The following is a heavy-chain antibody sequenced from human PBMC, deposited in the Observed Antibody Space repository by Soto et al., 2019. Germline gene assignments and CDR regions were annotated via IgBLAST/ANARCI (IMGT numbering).Heavy chain of an antibody. CDR3: ARDLEAGAGTHYYFAY. CDR1: GGSFNSYF. J-gene: IGHJ4*02. Sequence: SETLSLTCTVSGGSFNSYFWSWVRQPPGKGLEWIGYIYYSGSTNYNPSLKSRVTISVDTSKNQFSLRLRSVTPADTAVYYCARDLEAGAGTHYYFAYGSQGTRSTV. CDR2: IYYSGST. V-gene: IGHV4-59*01. D-gene: IGHD6-19*01.